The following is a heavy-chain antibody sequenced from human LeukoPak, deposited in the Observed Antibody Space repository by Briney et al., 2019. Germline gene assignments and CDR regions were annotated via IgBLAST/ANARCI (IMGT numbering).Heavy chain of an antibody. CDR1: GFIFSSNY. J-gene: IGHJ4*02. CDR3: AREVRGYYFDY. V-gene: IGHV3-53*01. CDR2: ISSGGNT. Sequence: GGSLRLSCAASGFIFSSNYMSWVRQAPGKGLEWVSVISSGGNTYYADSVKGRFTISRDISKNTLYLQMNGLRAEGTAVYYCAREVRGYYFDYWGQGTLVTVSS. D-gene: IGHD3-22*01.